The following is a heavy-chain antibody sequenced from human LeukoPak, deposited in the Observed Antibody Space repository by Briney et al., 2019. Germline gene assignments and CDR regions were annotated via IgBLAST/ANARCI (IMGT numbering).Heavy chain of an antibody. V-gene: IGHV3-9*03. D-gene: IGHD1-7*01. Sequence: GGSLRLSCAASGFSFDDYAMHWVRQAPGKGLEGVSGISWNSVNLAYADSVKGRFTISRDNAKNSLYLQMNSLRPEDMAVYYCTTSPWNYGYFENWGQGTLVTVSS. J-gene: IGHJ4*02. CDR3: TTSPWNYGYFEN. CDR1: GFSFDDYA. CDR2: ISWNSVNL.